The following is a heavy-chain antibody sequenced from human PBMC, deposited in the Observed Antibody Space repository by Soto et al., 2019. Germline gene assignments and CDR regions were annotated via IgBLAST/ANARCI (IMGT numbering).Heavy chain of an antibody. CDR1: GGSISSGGYY. Sequence: QVQLQESGPGLVKPSQTLSLTCTVSGGSISSGGYYWSWIRQHPGKGLEWIGYIYYSGSTYYNPSLQSRGTITAVTSKKHLSLKLSTVTAAATAVDYCARVNDSSGYYPYYYYYGMDVWGQGTTVTVSS. J-gene: IGHJ6*02. V-gene: IGHV4-31*03. CDR3: ARVNDSSGYYPYYYYYGMDV. D-gene: IGHD3-22*01. CDR2: IYYSGST.